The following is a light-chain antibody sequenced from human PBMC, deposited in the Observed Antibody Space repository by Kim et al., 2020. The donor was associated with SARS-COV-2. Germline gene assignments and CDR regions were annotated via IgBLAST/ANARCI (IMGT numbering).Light chain of an antibody. Sequence: GQTVTISCSGRRSNVGNNPVTWFQQVPGTAPRLLMSNDNQRPAGVPDRCSASKSGTSASLAISGLQSEDEAVYYCGSWDDSLSGRVFGGGTQLTVL. CDR2: NDN. CDR1: RSNVGNNP. J-gene: IGLJ3*02. CDR3: GSWDDSLSGRV. V-gene: IGLV1-44*01.